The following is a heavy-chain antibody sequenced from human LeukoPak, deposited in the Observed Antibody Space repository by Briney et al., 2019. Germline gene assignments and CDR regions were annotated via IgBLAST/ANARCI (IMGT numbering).Heavy chain of an antibody. V-gene: IGHV1-69*13. D-gene: IGHD3-3*01. CDR3: ARDAPPPYDFWSGAKSD. Sequence: ASVKVSCKASGGIFSSDVFSWVRQAPGQGLEWMGGIIPLFATPSYAQKFLGRVTISADESTSTVYMELSSLRFEDTAVYYCARDAPPPYDFWSGAKSDWGQGTLVTVSS. CDR1: GGIFSSDV. CDR2: IIPLFATP. J-gene: IGHJ4*02.